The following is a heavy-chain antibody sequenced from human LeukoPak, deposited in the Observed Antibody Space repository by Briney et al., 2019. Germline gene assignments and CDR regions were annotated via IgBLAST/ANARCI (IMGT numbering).Heavy chain of an antibody. V-gene: IGHV1-2*02. Sequence: ASVKVSCKASGHTFTGYYMHWVRQAPGQGLEWMGWINPNSGGTNYAQKFQGRVTMTRDTSISTAYMELSRLRSEDTAVYDCARDRCSSTSCYANDDYYYYLDVWGKGTTVTVSS. J-gene: IGHJ6*03. CDR2: INPNSGGT. CDR3: ARDRCSSTSCYANDDYYYYLDV. CDR1: GHTFTGYY. D-gene: IGHD2-2*01.